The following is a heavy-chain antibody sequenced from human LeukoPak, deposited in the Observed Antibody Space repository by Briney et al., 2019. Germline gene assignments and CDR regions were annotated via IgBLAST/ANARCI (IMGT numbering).Heavy chain of an antibody. J-gene: IGHJ6*02. CDR3: ARGPRYSGYVLYYYYYGMDV. Sequence: TSETLSLTCAVYGGSFSGYYWSWIRQPPGKGLEWIGEINHSGSTNYNPSLKSRVTISVDTSKNQFSLKLSSVTAADTAVYYCARGPRYSGYVLYYYYYGMDVWGQGTTVTVSS. CDR2: INHSGST. D-gene: IGHD5-12*01. CDR1: GGSFSGYY. V-gene: IGHV4-34*01.